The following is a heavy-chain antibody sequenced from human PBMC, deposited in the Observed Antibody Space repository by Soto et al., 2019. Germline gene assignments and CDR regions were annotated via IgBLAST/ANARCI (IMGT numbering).Heavy chain of an antibody. J-gene: IGHJ6*02. CDR2: IYYSGST. CDR3: ARGGYCSSTSCYTGYGMDF. D-gene: IGHD2-2*02. Sequence: SETLSLTCTVSGGSISSYYWSWIRQPPGKGLEWIGYIYYSGSTNYNPSLKGRVTISVDTSKNQFSLKLSSVTAADTAVYYCARGGYCSSTSCYTGYGMDFCGQGTTVTVSS. V-gene: IGHV4-59*01. CDR1: GGSISSYY.